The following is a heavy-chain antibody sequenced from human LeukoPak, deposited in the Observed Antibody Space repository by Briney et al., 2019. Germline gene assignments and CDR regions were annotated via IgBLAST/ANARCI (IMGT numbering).Heavy chain of an antibody. D-gene: IGHD4-17*01. V-gene: IGHV4-59*08. Sequence: PSETLSLTCTVSGGSISSYYWSWIRQPPGKGLEWIGYIYYSGSTNYNPSLKSRVTISVDTSTNQFSLKLSSVTAADTAVYYCARRYGDYRKGYFDYWGQGTLVTVSS. J-gene: IGHJ4*02. CDR2: IYYSGST. CDR1: GGSISSYY. CDR3: ARRYGDYRKGYFDY.